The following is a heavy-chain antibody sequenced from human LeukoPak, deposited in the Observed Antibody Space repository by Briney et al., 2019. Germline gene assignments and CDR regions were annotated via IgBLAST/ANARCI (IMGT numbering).Heavy chain of an antibody. CDR2: IRQDGGEK. Sequence: QPGGSLRLSCAASGFTLSSHWMSWVRQAPGKGLEWVANIRQDGGEKHYVGSVKGRFTISRDNAKNSLYLQMNSLRAEDTAVYYCAVEMGGYSGYDARFDYWGQGTLVTVSS. D-gene: IGHD5-12*01. J-gene: IGHJ4*02. V-gene: IGHV3-7*02. CDR3: AVEMGGYSGYDARFDY. CDR1: GFTLSSHW.